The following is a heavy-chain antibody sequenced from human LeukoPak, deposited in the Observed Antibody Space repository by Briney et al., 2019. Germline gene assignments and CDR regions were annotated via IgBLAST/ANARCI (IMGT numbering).Heavy chain of an antibody. D-gene: IGHD6-13*01. J-gene: IGHJ4*02. CDR3: ARGYSRLDY. Sequence: PSETLSLTCAVYGGSFSGYYWSWIRQPPGKGLEWIGEINHSGSTNYNPSLKSRVTISVDTSKNQFSLKLSSVTAADTAVYYCARGYSRLDYWGQGTLVTVSS. CDR1: GGSFSGYY. CDR2: INHSGST. V-gene: IGHV4-34*01.